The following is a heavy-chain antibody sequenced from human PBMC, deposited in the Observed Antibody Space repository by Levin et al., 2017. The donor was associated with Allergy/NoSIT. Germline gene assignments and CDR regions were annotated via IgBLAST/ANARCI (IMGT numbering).Heavy chain of an antibody. CDR1: GGSISGGGYH. CDR2: IYYSGSA. J-gene: IGHJ4*02. CDR3: AREDGSTFDF. Sequence: SETLSLTCTVSGGSISGGGYHWTWIRQHPETGLEWIGYIYYSGSAFYNPSLKSRLMISVDTSKNQFSLNVSSVTAADTAVYYCAREDGSTFDFWGQGALVTVAS. D-gene: IGHD2-2*03. V-gene: IGHV4-31*03.